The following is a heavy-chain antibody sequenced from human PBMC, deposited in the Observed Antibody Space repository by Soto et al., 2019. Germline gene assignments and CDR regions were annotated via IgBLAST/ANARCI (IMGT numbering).Heavy chain of an antibody. CDR3: ARGAYDYGDYVGAFDI. J-gene: IGHJ3*02. D-gene: IGHD4-17*01. CDR2: IKQDGSEK. Sequence: EVQLVESGGGLVQPGGSLRLSCVVSGFTFSNYWMSWVRQAPGKGLEWVADIKQDGSEKYYVDSVKGRFTISRDNAKNSLYLQMNSLGSEDTAMYYCARGAYDYGDYVGAFDIWGQGTMVTVSS. V-gene: IGHV3-7*01. CDR1: GFTFSNYW.